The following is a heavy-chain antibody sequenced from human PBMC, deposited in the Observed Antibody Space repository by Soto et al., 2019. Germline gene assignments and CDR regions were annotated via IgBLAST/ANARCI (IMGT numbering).Heavy chain of an antibody. Sequence: QGQLQESRPGLVEPSQILSLVCSVSGDPLSYGGYYWSWVRQSPGKALEWIGFVYHTGATYYPPSPECRVTMAVDMSKNEFSLKLTSVTAADTATYYCAREGHSSWEWLDPWGQGILVTVSS. J-gene: IGHJ5*02. CDR3: AREGHSSWEWLDP. V-gene: IGHV4-31*03. D-gene: IGHD1-26*01. CDR2: VYHTGAT. CDR1: GDPLSYGGYY.